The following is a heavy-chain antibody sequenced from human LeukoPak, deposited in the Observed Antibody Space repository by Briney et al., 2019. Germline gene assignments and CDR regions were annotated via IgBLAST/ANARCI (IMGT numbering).Heavy chain of an antibody. J-gene: IGHJ4*02. CDR2: FDPEGGEI. CDR1: GYTLTELS. D-gene: IGHD3-22*01. Sequence: ASVKVSRKVSGYTLTELSTHWVRQAPGKGLEWMGGFDPEGGEIVYAQNFQGRVTMTEDTSTDTAYMELSSLRSEDTAIYYCATANRLTRDSSGYYPDSWGQGTLVTVSS. CDR3: ATANRLTRDSSGYYPDS. V-gene: IGHV1-24*01.